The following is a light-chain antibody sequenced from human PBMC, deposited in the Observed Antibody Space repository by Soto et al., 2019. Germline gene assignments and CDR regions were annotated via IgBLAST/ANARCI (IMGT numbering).Light chain of an antibody. CDR2: EGN. CDR1: SSAFGTFRL. J-gene: IGLJ1*01. V-gene: IGLV2-14*02. CDR3: SSHNPTGTLQI. Sequence: QSALTQPASVSGSPGQSITISCTGSSSAFGTFRLVSWYQHHPGKVPKLIIYEGNKRPSGVSDRFSGSEPGNTASLTISGLQAEDEADYYCSSHNPTGTLQIFGRGTKLTVL.